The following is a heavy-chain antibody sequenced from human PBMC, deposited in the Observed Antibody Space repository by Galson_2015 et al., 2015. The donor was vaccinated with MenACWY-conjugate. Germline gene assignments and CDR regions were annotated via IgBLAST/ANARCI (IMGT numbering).Heavy chain of an antibody. J-gene: IGHJ4*02. D-gene: IGHD6-13*01. CDR3: ARDIGYSNPYVDY. CDR2: ISSYNDNI. V-gene: IGHV1-18*04. CDR1: GFTLTNYG. Sequence: SVKVSCKVSGFTLTNYGVSWVRQAPGQGLEWMGWISSYNDNIKYAQKFQGRVTLTTDTSATTAYMELRSLRSDDTAVYYCARDIGYSNPYVDYWGQATLVTVSS.